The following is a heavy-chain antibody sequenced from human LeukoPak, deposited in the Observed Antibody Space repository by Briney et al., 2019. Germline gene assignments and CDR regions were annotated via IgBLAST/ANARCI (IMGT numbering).Heavy chain of an antibody. D-gene: IGHD2-2*01. CDR2: IYYSGST. V-gene: IGHV4-31*03. CDR1: GGSISSGGYY. CDR3: ARYRKYQLLSVDY. Sequence: PSETLSLTCTVSGGSISSGGYYWSWIRQHPGKGLEWIGDIYYSGSTYYNPSLKSRVTVSVDTSKNQFSLKLSSVTAADTAVYYCARYRKYQLLSVDYWGQGTLVTVSS. J-gene: IGHJ4*02.